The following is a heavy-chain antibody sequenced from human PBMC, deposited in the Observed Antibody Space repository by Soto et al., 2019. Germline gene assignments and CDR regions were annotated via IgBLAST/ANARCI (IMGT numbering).Heavy chain of an antibody. CDR3: ARGQYYYDSSGQPVIGPHRGGAFDI. V-gene: IGHV1-2*04. Sequence: ASVKVSCKASGYTFTGYDINWVRQAPGQGLEWMGWINPNSGGTNYAQKFQGWVTMTRDTSISTAYMELSRLRSDDTAVYYCARGQYYYDSSGQPVIGPHRGGAFDIWGQGTMVTVSS. D-gene: IGHD3-22*01. CDR2: INPNSGGT. J-gene: IGHJ3*02. CDR1: GYTFTGYD.